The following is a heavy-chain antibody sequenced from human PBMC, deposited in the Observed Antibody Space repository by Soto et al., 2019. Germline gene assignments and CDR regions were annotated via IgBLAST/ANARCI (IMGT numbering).Heavy chain of an antibody. CDR2: ISAHSGNI. J-gene: IGHJ4*02. CDR1: GYNFGSYG. Sequence: QVQLVQSGVEVKRPGASVKVSCKASGYNFGSYGITWVRQAPGQGLEWMGWISAHSGNIKLSQKFQGRATMTTDTSTSTAFMELRSLRSDDTAVYFCARDNKDWYEMVVDYWGQGTLITVSS. CDR3: ARDNKDWYEMVVDY. D-gene: IGHD1-1*01. V-gene: IGHV1-18*01.